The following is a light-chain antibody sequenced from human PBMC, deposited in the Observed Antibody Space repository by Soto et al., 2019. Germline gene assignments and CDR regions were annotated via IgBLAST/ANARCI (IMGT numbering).Light chain of an antibody. Sequence: QAVVTQEPSLTVSPGGTVTLTCGSSTGAVTSGNYPCWFQQHPGQAPGTLIYNTINKHSWTPARFSGSLLGGKAALTLSGVQAEDEAEYYCLFSSGGVFEVFGGGTKLTVL. CDR1: TGAVTSGNY. V-gene: IGLV7-46*01. CDR2: NTI. CDR3: LFSSGGVFEV. J-gene: IGLJ2*01.